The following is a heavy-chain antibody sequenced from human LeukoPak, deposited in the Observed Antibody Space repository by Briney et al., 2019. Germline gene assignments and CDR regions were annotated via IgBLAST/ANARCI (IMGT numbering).Heavy chain of an antibody. D-gene: IGHD6-6*01. Sequence: GRSLRLSCAASGFTFSSYAMHWVRQAPGKGLEWVAVISYDGSNKYYADSVKGRFAISRDNSKNTLYLQMNSLRAEDTAVYYCARFSSSSPGYFDYWGQGTLVTVSS. CDR1: GFTFSSYA. CDR3: ARFSSSSPGYFDY. J-gene: IGHJ4*02. V-gene: IGHV3-30*09. CDR2: ISYDGSNK.